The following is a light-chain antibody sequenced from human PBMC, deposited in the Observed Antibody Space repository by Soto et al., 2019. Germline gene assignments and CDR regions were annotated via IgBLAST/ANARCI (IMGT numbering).Light chain of an antibody. CDR2: GAS. CDR3: QEYNDWPPFI. Sequence: IVLTQSPATLSVSPGERATLFCRASQRVSGNLAWYQQKPGQAPRLLMYGASIRATGFPDRFSGSGSWTEFTLSISRLQSEYFFVYCCQEYNDWPPFIFGG. J-gene: IGKJ4*01. CDR1: QRVSGN. V-gene: IGKV3-15*01.